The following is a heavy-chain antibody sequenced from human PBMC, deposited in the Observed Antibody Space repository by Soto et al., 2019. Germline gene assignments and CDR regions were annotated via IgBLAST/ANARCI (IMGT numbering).Heavy chain of an antibody. D-gene: IGHD3-10*01. CDR3: ARAELLVRGGMDV. V-gene: IGHV3-33*01. Sequence: PGGSLRLSCAASGFTFSSYGMHWVRQAPGKGLEWVAVIWYDGSNKYYADSVKGRFTISRDNSKNTLYLQMNSLRAEDTAVYYCARAELLVRGGMDVWGQGTTVTVSS. CDR1: GFTFSSYG. J-gene: IGHJ6*02. CDR2: IWYDGSNK.